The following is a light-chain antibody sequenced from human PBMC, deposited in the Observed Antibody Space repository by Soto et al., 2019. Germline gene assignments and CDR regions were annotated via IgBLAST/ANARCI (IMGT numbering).Light chain of an antibody. CDR3: QQRSSWLT. V-gene: IGKV3D-20*02. J-gene: IGKJ4*01. CDR1: QSVSSSY. CDR2: DGS. Sequence: VMPKSPATLPVSPGARATLSCRASQSVSSSYLAYYQQKPDQAPRLLIYDGSNRAPGIPARFSGSGSGTFFTLSISILDPEYFAVYCCQQRSSWLTFGGGTKVDI.